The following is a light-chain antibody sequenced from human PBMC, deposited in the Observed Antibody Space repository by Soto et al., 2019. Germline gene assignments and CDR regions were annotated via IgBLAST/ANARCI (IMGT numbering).Light chain of an antibody. CDR1: QSVSSN. V-gene: IGKV3-15*01. J-gene: IGKJ1*01. CDR3: QQYNNWPWT. CDR2: GAS. Sequence: EIVMTQSPATLSVSPGERATISCRASQSVSSNLAWYQQKPGQAPRLLIYGASTRATGVPARFSGSGSGTAFTLTISSLQSEDVAVYYCQQYNNWPWTFDKGTKVEIK.